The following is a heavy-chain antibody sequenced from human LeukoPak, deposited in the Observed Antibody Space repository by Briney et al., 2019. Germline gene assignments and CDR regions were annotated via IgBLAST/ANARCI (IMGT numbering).Heavy chain of an antibody. D-gene: IGHD3-3*01. V-gene: IGHV3-53*01. CDR3: ARGLRFLEWSDAFDI. J-gene: IGHJ3*02. Sequence: PGGSLRLSCAASGFTFSSYAMSWVRQAPGKGLEWVSVIYSGGSTYYADSVKGRFTISRDNSKNTLYLQMNSLRAEDTAVYYCARGLRFLEWSDAFDIWGQGTMVTVSS. CDR2: IYSGGST. CDR1: GFTFSSYA.